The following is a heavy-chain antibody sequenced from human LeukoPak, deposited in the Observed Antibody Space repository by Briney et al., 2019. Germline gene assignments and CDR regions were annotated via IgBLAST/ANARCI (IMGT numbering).Heavy chain of an antibody. Sequence: SQTLSLTCTVSAGSIIISSYYCGWLRQPPGKGLERIVSIYYSRSSYYNPCLKSRVTISVDTSKNQFSLMVNSVTAADTAVYVCALSGYYDISGQNFDYWGQGTLVSVSS. CDR1: AGSIIISSYY. V-gene: IGHV4-39*07. CDR3: ALSGYYDISGQNFDY. J-gene: IGHJ4*02. D-gene: IGHD3-22*01. CDR2: IYYSRSS.